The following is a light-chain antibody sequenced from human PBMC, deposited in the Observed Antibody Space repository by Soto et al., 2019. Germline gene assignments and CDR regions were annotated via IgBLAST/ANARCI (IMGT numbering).Light chain of an antibody. CDR1: SSDVGDYNY. CDR2: EVS. V-gene: IGLV2-11*01. CDR3: CSYAGTYTVV. J-gene: IGLJ2*01. Sequence: QSALTQPRSVSGSPGQSVPISCTGTSSDVGDYNYVSWYQQHPGKAPKFIIYEVSKRPSGVPDRFSGSKSGNTASLTISGLQAEDEADYYCCSYAGTYTVVFGGGTKDTVL.